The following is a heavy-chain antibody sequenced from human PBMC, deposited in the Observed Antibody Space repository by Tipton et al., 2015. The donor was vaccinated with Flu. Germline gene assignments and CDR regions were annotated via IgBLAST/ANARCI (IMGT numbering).Heavy chain of an antibody. D-gene: IGHD1-26*01. V-gene: IGHV3-21*01. CDR3: AREGSYS. CDR2: ISSSSSYI. CDR1: GFTFSSYS. Sequence: GSLRLSCAASGFTFSSYSMNWVRQAPGKGLEWVSSISSSSSYIHYADSVKGRFTISRDNAKNSLYLQMNSLRAEDTAVYYCAREGSYSWGQGTLVTVSS. J-gene: IGHJ4*02.